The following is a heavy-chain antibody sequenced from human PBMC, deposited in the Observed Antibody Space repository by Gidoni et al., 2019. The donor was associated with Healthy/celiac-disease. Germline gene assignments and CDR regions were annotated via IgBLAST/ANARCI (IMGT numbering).Heavy chain of an antibody. J-gene: IGHJ6*02. V-gene: IGHV3-23*01. D-gene: IGHD6-25*01. CDR3: ARAIRAANDYYYGMDV. CDR1: GFTFSSYA. Sequence: EVQLLESGGGLVQPGGSLRLSCAASGFTFSSYAMSWVRQAPGKGLEGVSAISGSGGSTYYADSVKGRFTISRDNSKNTLYLQMNSLRAEDTAVYYCARAIRAANDYYYGMDVWGQGTTVTVSS. CDR2: ISGSGGST.